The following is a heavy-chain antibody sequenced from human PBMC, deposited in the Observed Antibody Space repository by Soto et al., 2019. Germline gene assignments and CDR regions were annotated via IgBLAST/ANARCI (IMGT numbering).Heavy chain of an antibody. Sequence: QVQLVQSGAEVKKPGSSVKVSCKASGGTFSSYAISWVRQAPGQGLEWMGGIIPIFGTANYAQKFQGRVRMTADESTSTAYMELSSLRSEDTAVYYCAREDIVVVPAALYYYYGMDVWRQGTTVTVSS. CDR2: IIPIFGTA. CDR3: AREDIVVVPAALYYYYGMDV. D-gene: IGHD2-2*01. J-gene: IGHJ6*02. CDR1: GGTFSSYA. V-gene: IGHV1-69*01.